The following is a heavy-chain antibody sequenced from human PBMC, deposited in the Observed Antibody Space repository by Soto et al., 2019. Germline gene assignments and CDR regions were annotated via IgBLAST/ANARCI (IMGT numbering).Heavy chain of an antibody. D-gene: IGHD1-26*01. CDR3: ARDFVVGGPTINYYYGLDV. CDR1: GYSLSTTW. Sequence: VAALNICGKGSGYSLSTTWINSVRQMPGKGLEWMGIIYPGNSETRYSPSFQGQVTLSADKSINTAYLQWNSLGAEDTAVYYCARDFVVGGPTINYYYGLDVWGQGTTVTVSS. J-gene: IGHJ6*02. V-gene: IGHV5-51*01. CDR2: IYPGNSET.